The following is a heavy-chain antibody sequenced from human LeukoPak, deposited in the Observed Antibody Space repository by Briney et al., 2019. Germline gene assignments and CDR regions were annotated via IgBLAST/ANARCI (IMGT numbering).Heavy chain of an antibody. CDR1: GFTFGDYA. V-gene: IGHV3-49*04. J-gene: IGHJ4*02. CDR3: TRDQSHYGDY. Sequence: PGGSLRLSCTASGFTFGDYAMSWVRQAPGKGLEWVGFIRSKAYGGTTEYAASVNGRFTISRDDSKSIAYLQMNSLKTEDTAVYYCTRDQSHYGDYWGQGTLVTVSS. CDR2: IRSKAYGGTT.